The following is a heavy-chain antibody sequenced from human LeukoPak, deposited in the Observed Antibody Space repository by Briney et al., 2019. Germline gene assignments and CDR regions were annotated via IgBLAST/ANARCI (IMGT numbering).Heavy chain of an antibody. CDR2: LYYSGST. D-gene: IGHD6-13*01. CDR1: GGSISSYY. J-gene: IGHJ4*02. V-gene: IGHV4-59*12. CDR3: ARGSGSSWYFYFDY. Sequence: PSETLSLTCTVSGGSISSYYWSWIRQPPGKGLEWIGYLYYSGSTNYNPSLKSRVTISVDTSKNQFSLKLSSVTAEDTALYYCARGSGSSWYFYFDYWGQGTLVTVSS.